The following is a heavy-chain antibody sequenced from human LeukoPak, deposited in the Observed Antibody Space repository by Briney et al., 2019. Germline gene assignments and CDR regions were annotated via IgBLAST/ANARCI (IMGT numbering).Heavy chain of an antibody. CDR3: ARDGYDSSGQLELDH. D-gene: IGHD3-22*01. CDR2: ISSSGSTI. V-gene: IGHV3-48*03. CDR1: GFTFSSYE. J-gene: IGHJ4*02. Sequence: PGGSLRLSCAASGFTFSSYEMNWVRQAPGKGLEWVSYISSSGSTIYYADSVKGRFTISRDNAKNSLYLQMNSLRAEDTAVYYCARDGYDSSGQLELDHWGQGTLVTVSS.